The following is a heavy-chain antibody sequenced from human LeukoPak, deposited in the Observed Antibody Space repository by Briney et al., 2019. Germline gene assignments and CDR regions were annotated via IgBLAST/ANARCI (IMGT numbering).Heavy chain of an antibody. V-gene: IGHV3-21*01. D-gene: IGHD6-19*01. CDR1: GFTFSGYN. CDR2: ISSSSSYI. Sequence: GGSLRLSCAASGFTFSGYNMNWVRQAPGKGLEWVSSISSSSSYIYYADSVKGRFTISRDNAKNSLYLQMNSLKAEDTAVYYCARIVTVAGSSLDPWGQGNLVTVSS. CDR3: ARIVTVAGSSLDP. J-gene: IGHJ5*02.